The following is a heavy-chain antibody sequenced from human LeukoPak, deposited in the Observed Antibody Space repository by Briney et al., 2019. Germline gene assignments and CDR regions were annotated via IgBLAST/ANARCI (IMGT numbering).Heavy chain of an antibody. CDR1: GASISSYY. Sequence: SETLSLTCTVSGASISSYYWSWIRQPPGKALEWIGNIYYSGRTNYNPSLKSRLTISVDTSKNQFSLKLSSVTAADTAVYYCARTAYYYYYMDVWGKGTTVTVSS. CDR2: IYYSGRT. CDR3: ARTAYYYYYMDV. J-gene: IGHJ6*03. V-gene: IGHV4-59*01.